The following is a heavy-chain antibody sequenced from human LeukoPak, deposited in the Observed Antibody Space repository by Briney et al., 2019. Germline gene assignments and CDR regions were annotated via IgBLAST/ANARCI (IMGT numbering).Heavy chain of an antibody. J-gene: IGHJ4*02. CDR1: GGSISSYY. Sequence: SETLSLTCTVSGGSISSYYWSWIRQPPGKGLEWIGYIYYSGSTYYNPSLKSRVTISVDTSKNQFSLKLSSVTAADTAVYYCARVGAPYYFDYWGQGTLVTVSS. V-gene: IGHV4-59*06. D-gene: IGHD2-2*01. CDR3: ARVGAPYYFDY. CDR2: IYYSGST.